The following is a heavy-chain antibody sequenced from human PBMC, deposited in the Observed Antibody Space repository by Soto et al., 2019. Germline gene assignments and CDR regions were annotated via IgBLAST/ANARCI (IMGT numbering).Heavy chain of an antibody. D-gene: IGHD3-9*01. CDR1: GYTFTSYG. V-gene: IGHV1-18*01. J-gene: IGHJ4*02. CDR3: AREEYDILTGYRFDY. CDR2: ISAYNGNT. Sequence: QVQLVQSGAEVKKPGASVKVSCKASGYTFTSYGISWVRQAPGQGLEWMGWISAYNGNTNYAQKHQGRVTMTTDTSPSTAYMELRSLRSDDTAVYYCAREEYDILTGYRFDYWGQGTLVTVSS.